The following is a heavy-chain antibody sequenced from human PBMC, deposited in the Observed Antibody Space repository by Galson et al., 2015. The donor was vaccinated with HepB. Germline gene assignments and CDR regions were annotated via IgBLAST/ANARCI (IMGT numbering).Heavy chain of an antibody. Sequence: CAISGDSVSSNSAAWNWIRQSPSRGLEGLGRTYSRYRWYNAYSESVRSRTSINPETSRNQFSLQLKSVTPEDAAVYYCASVVGAIYYYGMDVWGQGTKVIFSS. J-gene: IGHJ6*02. CDR3: ASVVGAIYYYGMDV. CDR2: TYSRYRWYN. CDR1: GDSVSSNSAA. D-gene: IGHD2-15*01. V-gene: IGHV6-1*01.